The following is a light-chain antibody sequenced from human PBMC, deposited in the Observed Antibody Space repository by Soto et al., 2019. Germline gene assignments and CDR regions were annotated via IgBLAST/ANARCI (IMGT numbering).Light chain of an antibody. V-gene: IGLV1-51*01. J-gene: IGLJ2*01. CDR2: DNN. CDR3: ATWDGSLPGEV. Sequence: QSVLTQSPSVSAAPGQTVTISCSGSSSNIGNNYVSWYQQLPGTAPKLLIYDNNKRPSGIPDRFSGSKSVTSGTLDITGLQAGDEADYYCATWDGSLPGEVFGGGTQLTVL. CDR1: SSNIGNNY.